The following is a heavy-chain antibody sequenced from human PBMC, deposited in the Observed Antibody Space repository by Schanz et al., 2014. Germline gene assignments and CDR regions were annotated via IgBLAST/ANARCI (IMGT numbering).Heavy chain of an antibody. J-gene: IGHJ3*02. V-gene: IGHV3-11*01. Sequence: QVQLVESAGGLVKPGGSLRLSCAASGFIFNDYYMNWIRQAPGKGLEWLSYISRDGTTSYYADSVKGRFTISRDNAKNSLYLEMTSLRGEDTAVYYCARENLNWEAFDIWGQGTVVTVSS. D-gene: IGHD7-27*01. CDR2: ISRDGTTS. CDR3: ARENLNWEAFDI. CDR1: GFIFNDYY.